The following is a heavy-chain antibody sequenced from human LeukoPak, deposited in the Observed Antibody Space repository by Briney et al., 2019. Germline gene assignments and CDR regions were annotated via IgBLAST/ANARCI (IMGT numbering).Heavy chain of an antibody. CDR3: ARGAFSYYDFWSGYYGGSWFDP. CDR2: FDPEDGET. CDR1: GYTLTELS. J-gene: IGHJ5*02. D-gene: IGHD3-3*01. V-gene: IGHV1-24*01. Sequence: ASVKVSCKVSGYTLTELSMHWVRQAPGKGLEWMGGFDPEDGETIYAQKFQGRVTMTRDTSTSTVYMELSSLRSEDTAVYYCARGAFSYYDFWSGYYGGSWFDPWGQGTLVTVSS.